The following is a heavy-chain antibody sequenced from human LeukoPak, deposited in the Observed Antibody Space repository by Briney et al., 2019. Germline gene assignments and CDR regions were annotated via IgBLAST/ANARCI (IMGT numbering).Heavy chain of an antibody. CDR3: AKVYCTTISCYSAVYYYYMDV. V-gene: IGHV3-30*02. CDR2: IRYDGSDK. J-gene: IGHJ6*03. CDR1: GFTFSSYD. D-gene: IGHD2-2*01. Sequence: GGSLRLSCAASGFTFSSYDVHWVRQAPGKGLEWVAFIRYDGSDKYYADSVKGRFTISRDNSKNTLYLQMNSLRAEDTAVYYCAKVYCTTISCYSAVYYYYMDVWGKGTTVTVSS.